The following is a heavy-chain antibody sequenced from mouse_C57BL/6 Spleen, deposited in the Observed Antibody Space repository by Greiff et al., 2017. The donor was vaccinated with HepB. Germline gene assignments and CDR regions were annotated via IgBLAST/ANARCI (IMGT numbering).Heavy chain of an antibody. J-gene: IGHJ2*01. D-gene: IGHD2-3*01. CDR1: GFTFNTYA. Sequence: EVMLVESGGGLVQPKGSLKLSCAASGFTFNTYAMHWVRQAPGKGLEWVARIRSKSSNYATYYADSVKDRFTISRDDSQSMLYLQMNNLKTEDTAMYYCVRDGFYDGYPHFDYWGQGTTLTVSS. CDR2: IRSKSSNYAT. V-gene: IGHV10-3*01. CDR3: VRDGFYDGYPHFDY.